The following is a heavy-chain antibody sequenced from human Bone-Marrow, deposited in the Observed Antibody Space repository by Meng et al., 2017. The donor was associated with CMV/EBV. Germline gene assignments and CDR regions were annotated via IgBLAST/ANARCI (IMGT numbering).Heavy chain of an antibody. CDR3: AREGYCSSTSCSIKY. CDR1: GFTFSSYG. J-gene: IGHJ4*02. D-gene: IGHD2-2*01. Sequence: GESLKISCAASGFTFSSYGMHWVRQAPGKGLEWVAVIWYDGSNKYYADSVKGRFTISRDNAKNSLYLQMNSLRAEDTAVYYCAREGYCSSTSCSIKYWGQGTLVTVSS. CDR2: IWYDGSNK. V-gene: IGHV3-33*01.